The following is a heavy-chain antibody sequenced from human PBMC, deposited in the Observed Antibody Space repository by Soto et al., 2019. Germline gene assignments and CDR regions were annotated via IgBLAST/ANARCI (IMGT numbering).Heavy chain of an antibody. D-gene: IGHD6-6*01. CDR3: AKDPFVAARYYCYGMDV. CDR2: ISYDGSNK. Sequence: PGGSLRLSCAASGFTFSSYGMHWVRQAPGKGLEWVAVISYDGSNKYYADSVKGRFTISRDNSKNTLYLQMNSLRAEDTAVYYCAKDPFVAARYYCYGMDVWGPGTTVTVSS. J-gene: IGHJ6*02. CDR1: GFTFSSYG. V-gene: IGHV3-30*18.